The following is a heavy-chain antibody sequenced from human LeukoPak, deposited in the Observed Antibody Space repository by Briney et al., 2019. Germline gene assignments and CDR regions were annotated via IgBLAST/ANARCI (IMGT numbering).Heavy chain of an antibody. J-gene: IGHJ2*01. Sequence: ASVKVSCKASGYTFTDYYLHWVRHAPGHGLEWMGRINPNNGGTNYAQNFQGRVTMTRDTSINTAYIEVSRLRSDDTAVYYCAREGYSSSSTWYFDLWGRGTLVTVSS. CDR1: GYTFTDYY. D-gene: IGHD6-6*01. CDR3: AREGYSSSSTWYFDL. CDR2: INPNNGGT. V-gene: IGHV1-2*06.